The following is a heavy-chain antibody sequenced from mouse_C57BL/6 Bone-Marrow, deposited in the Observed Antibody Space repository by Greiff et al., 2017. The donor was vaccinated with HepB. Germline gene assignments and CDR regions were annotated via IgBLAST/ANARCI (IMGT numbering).Heavy chain of an antibody. V-gene: IGHV3-6*01. J-gene: IGHJ4*01. CDR1: GYSITSGYY. CDR3: AKLGRRYYAMDY. CDR2: ISYDGSN. D-gene: IGHD4-1*01. Sequence: EVQLQESGPGLVKPSQSLSLTCSVTGYSITSGYYWNWIRQFPGNKLEWMGYISYDGSNNYNPSLKNRISITRDTSKNQFFLKLNSVTTEDTATYYCAKLGRRYYAMDYWGQGTSVTVSS.